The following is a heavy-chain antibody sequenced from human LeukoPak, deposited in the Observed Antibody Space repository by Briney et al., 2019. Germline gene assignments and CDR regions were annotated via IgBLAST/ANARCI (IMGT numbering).Heavy chain of an antibody. J-gene: IGHJ3*02. Sequence: SETLSLTCAVYGGSFSGYYWGWIRQPPGKGLEWIGSIYHSGSTYYNPSLKSRVTISVDTSKNQFSLKLSSVTAADTAVYYCARGYYDFWSGYTPDAFDIWGQGTMVTVSS. CDR1: GGSFSGYY. D-gene: IGHD3-3*01. CDR2: IYHSGST. V-gene: IGHV4-38-2*01. CDR3: ARGYYDFWSGYTPDAFDI.